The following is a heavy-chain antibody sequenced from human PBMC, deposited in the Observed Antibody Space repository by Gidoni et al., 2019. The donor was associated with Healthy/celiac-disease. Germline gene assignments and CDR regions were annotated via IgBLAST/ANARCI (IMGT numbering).Heavy chain of an antibody. D-gene: IGHD2-15*01. CDR1: GFTFSSYA. Sequence: EVQLVESGGGLVQPGGSLRLSCSASGFTFSSYAMHWVRQAPGKGLEYVSAISSNGGSTYYADSVKGRFTISRDNSKNTLYLQMSSLRAEDTAVYYCVKGAYCSGGSCHLDYWGQGTLVTVSS. CDR3: VKGAYCSGGSCHLDY. V-gene: IGHV3-64D*06. J-gene: IGHJ4*02. CDR2: ISSNGGST.